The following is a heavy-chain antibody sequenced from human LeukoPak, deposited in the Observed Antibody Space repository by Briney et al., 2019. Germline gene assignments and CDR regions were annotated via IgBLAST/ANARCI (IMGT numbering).Heavy chain of an antibody. CDR3: AREDDYYDSSGYGSLGY. CDR1: GGTFRSYA. Sequence: SVKVSCKASGGTFRSYAISWVRQAPGQGLEWMGGIILIFGTANYAQKFQGRVTITADKSTSTAYMELSSLRSEDTAVYYCAREDDYYDSSGYGSLGYWGQGTLVTVSS. CDR2: IILIFGTA. D-gene: IGHD3-22*01. V-gene: IGHV1-69*06. J-gene: IGHJ4*02.